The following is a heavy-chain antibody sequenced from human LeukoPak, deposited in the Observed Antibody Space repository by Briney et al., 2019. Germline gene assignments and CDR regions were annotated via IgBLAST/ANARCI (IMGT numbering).Heavy chain of an antibody. J-gene: IGHJ4*02. V-gene: IGHV3-23*01. CDR3: AKDPYSDFWSGYYFFDY. CDR1: GFTFAKYA. CDR2: FIGMAGFP. D-gene: IGHD3-3*01. Sequence: PGGSLRLSCAASGFTFAKYAMSWVRQAPGKGLSWSSVFIGMAGFPYYADSVKGRFTISRDNSKNTLYMQMSSLRAEDTALYYCAKDPYSDFWSGYYFFDYWGQGTLATVSS.